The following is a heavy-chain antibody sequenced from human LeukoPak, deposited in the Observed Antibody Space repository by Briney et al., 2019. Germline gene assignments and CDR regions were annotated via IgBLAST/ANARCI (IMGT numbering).Heavy chain of an antibody. J-gene: IGHJ4*02. CDR2: INADTGNT. V-gene: IGHV1-3*03. D-gene: IGHD2-2*01. CDR3: ARGRGYCSSTSCSRNGGYFDY. Sequence: ASVKVSCKASGYTFTTYTMHWVRQAPGQRLEWMGWINADTGNTKCSQEFQGRLTITRDTSASTVYMDLSSLKSEDMAVYYCARGRGYCSSTSCSRNGGYFDYWGQGTLVTVSS. CDR1: GYTFTTYT.